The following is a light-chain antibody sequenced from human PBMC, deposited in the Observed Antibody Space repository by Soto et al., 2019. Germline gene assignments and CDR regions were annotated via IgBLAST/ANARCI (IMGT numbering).Light chain of an antibody. Sequence: IVLTQSPVTLSLSPGDRATLSCRASQSVSSSLAWYKQKSGQVPRLLIYDASKRATGIPARFSGSGSGTDFTLTISSLEPEDFAIYYCQQRNNWSFGQGTRLEIK. J-gene: IGKJ5*01. V-gene: IGKV3-11*01. CDR3: QQRNNWS. CDR2: DAS. CDR1: QSVSSS.